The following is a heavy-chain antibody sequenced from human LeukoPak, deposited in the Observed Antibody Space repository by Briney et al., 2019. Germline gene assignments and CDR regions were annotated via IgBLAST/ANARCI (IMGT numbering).Heavy chain of an antibody. V-gene: IGHV6-1*01. J-gene: IGHJ4*02. Sequence: SQTLSLTCVISGGSVSSKSAAWNWIRQSPSRGLEWLGRTYYRSKWSSDYAVSVESRIIINPDTSKNQFSLQLNSVTPEDTAVYYCVREVDIVVVTAVNFDCWGQGTLVTVSS. CDR3: VREVDIVVVTAVNFDC. D-gene: IGHD2-21*02. CDR2: TYYRSKWSS. CDR1: GGSVSSKSAA.